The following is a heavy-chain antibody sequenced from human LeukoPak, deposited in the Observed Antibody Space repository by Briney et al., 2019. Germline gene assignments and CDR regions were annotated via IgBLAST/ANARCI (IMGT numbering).Heavy chain of an antibody. CDR1: GGSISSYY. Sequence: SETLSLTCTVSGGSISSYYWSWIRQPPGKGLEWIGYIYYSGSTNYNPSLKSRVTISVDTSRNQFSLKLSSVTAADTAVYYCARAPDPDFFDDWGQGTLVTVSS. V-gene: IGHV4-59*01. CDR2: IYYSGST. CDR3: ARAPDPDFFDD. J-gene: IGHJ4*02.